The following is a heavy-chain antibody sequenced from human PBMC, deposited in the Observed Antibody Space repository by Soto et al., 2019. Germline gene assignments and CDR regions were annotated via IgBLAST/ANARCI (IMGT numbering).Heavy chain of an antibody. D-gene: IGHD3-10*01. Sequence: GESLKISCAGSGFTFSGYWMTWVRQPPGKGLEWVASVNQDGTQKFYADSVKGRFTISRDTSTNTLSLQMDSLRAEDTAVYYCVRTLPSGRNYGLDVWGQGTTVTVSS. CDR2: VNQDGTQK. J-gene: IGHJ6*02. CDR1: GFTFSGYW. V-gene: IGHV3-7*03. CDR3: VRTLPSGRNYGLDV.